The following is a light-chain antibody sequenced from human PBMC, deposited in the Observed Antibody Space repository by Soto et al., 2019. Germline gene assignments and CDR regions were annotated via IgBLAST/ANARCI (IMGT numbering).Light chain of an antibody. CDR3: HQYGSSPPCA. J-gene: IGKJ1*01. V-gene: IGKV3-20*01. Sequence: EIVLTQSPGTLSLSPGERATLSCRASQSVSSSYLAWYQQKPGQAPRLLIYGASSRATGIPDRFSGSGSGTAFSRTIIRLEPEVFGVDYWHQYGSSPPCAFGQGTKVEIK. CDR1: QSVSSSY. CDR2: GAS.